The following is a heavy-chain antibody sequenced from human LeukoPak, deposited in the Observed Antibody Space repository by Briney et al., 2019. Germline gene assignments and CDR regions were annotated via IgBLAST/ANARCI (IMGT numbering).Heavy chain of an antibody. Sequence: SETLSLTCTVSGGSISSNSYYWGWIRQPPGKGLEWIGSIYYSGITYYNPSLKSRVTISVDTSKNQFSLKVSPVTAADTAVYYCARADGDYAFYYFDYWGQGTLVTVSS. CDR2: IYYSGIT. J-gene: IGHJ4*02. D-gene: IGHD4-17*01. CDR3: ARADGDYAFYYFDY. V-gene: IGHV4-39*01. CDR1: GGSISSNSYY.